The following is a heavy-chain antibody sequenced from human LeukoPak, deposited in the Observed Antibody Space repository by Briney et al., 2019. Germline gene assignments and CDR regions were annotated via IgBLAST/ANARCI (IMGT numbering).Heavy chain of an antibody. J-gene: IGHJ3*02. V-gene: IGHV3-30*18. Sequence: GGSLRLSCAASGFTFSSYGMHWVRQAPGKGLEWVAVISYDGSNKYYADSVKGRFTISRDNSKNTLYLQMNSLRAEDTAVYYCAKLSIAEAGDDAFDIWGQGTMVTVSS. CDR2: ISYDGSNK. CDR1: GFTFSSYG. CDR3: AKLSIAEAGDDAFDI. D-gene: IGHD6-19*01.